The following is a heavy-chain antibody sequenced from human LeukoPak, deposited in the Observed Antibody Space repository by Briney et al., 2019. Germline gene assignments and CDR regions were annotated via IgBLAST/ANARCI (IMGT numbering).Heavy chain of an antibody. D-gene: IGHD2-15*01. CDR3: ARDQGGYCSGGSCYSSWFDP. Sequence: GASVKVSCKASGGTFSSYAISWVRQAPGQGLEWMGGIIPIFGTANYAQKFQGRVTITADESTSTAYMELSSLRSEDTAVYYCARDQGGYCSGGSCYSSWFDPWGRGTLVTVSS. V-gene: IGHV1-69*13. CDR1: GGTFSSYA. J-gene: IGHJ5*02. CDR2: IIPIFGTA.